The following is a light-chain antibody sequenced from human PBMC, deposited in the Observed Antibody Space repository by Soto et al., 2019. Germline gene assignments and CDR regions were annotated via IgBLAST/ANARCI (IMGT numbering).Light chain of an antibody. CDR1: STNIGNNY. V-gene: IGLV1-51*01. CDR3: ATWDRSRSVGV. Sequence: QSVLTQPPSVSAAPGQTVTISCTGSSTNIGNNYVFWYQQHPGTAPKLLIYYNDKRPSGIADRFSGSKSGTSATLGITGLQTGDEADYYCATWDRSRSVGVFGGGTKLTVL. CDR2: YND. J-gene: IGLJ2*01.